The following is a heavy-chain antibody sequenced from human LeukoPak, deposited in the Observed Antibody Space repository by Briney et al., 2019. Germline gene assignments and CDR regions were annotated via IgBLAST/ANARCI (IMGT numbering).Heavy chain of an antibody. D-gene: IGHD2-21*02. J-gene: IGHJ6*04. CDR3: AREMVVAAIPSRQMDV. CDR1: GFTFSSYE. CDR2: ISSSGSTI. V-gene: IGHV3-48*03. Sequence: PGGSLRLSCAASGFTFSSYEMNWVRQAPGKGLEWVSYISSSGSTIYYADSVKGRFTISRDNAKNSLYLQMNSLTTEDTAVYYCAREMVVAAIPSRQMDVWGKGTTVTISS.